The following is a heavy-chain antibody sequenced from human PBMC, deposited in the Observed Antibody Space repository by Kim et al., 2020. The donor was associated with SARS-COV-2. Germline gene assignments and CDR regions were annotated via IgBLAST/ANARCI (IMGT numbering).Heavy chain of an antibody. V-gene: IGHV3-23*01. CDR3: AKVVALEWTLYYFDY. J-gene: IGHJ4*02. Sequence: DSVKGRFTISRDNSESTLYMRMNSLGAEDTAVYYCAKVVALEWTLYYFDYWGQGTLVTVSS. D-gene: IGHD3-3*01.